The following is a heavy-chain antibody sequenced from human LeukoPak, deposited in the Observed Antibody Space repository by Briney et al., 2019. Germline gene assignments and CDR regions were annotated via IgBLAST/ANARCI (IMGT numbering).Heavy chain of an antibody. D-gene: IGHD2-2*01. CDR3: AREDTRRGSRGYFDY. Sequence: ASVKVSCKASGYTFTSYGISWVRQAPGQGLEWMGWISGDNGSTNYAQKLQGRVTMTTDTSTSTAYMELRSLRSDDSAIYYCAREDTRRGSRGYFDYWGQGTQVTVSS. J-gene: IGHJ4*02. CDR2: ISGDNGST. V-gene: IGHV1-18*01. CDR1: GYTFTSYG.